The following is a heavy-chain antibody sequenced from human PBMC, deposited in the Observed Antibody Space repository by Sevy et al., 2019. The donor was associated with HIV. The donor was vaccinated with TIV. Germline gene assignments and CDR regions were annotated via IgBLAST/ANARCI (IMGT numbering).Heavy chain of an antibody. J-gene: IGHJ4*02. Sequence: GGSLRLSCAASGFTFSSYAMSWVRQAPGKGLEWVSVFSSSGGNTYYADSMKGRFTISRDNSKNTLDLQMNSLRAEDTAVYYCAGGFWSGFDYWGQGTLVTVSS. CDR1: GFTFSSYA. D-gene: IGHD3-3*01. CDR3: AGGFWSGFDY. CDR2: FSSSGGNT. V-gene: IGHV3-23*01.